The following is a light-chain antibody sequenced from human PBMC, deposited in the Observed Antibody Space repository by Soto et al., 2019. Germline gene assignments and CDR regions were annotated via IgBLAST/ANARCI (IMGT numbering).Light chain of an antibody. CDR3: HQYYNWPLT. V-gene: IGKV3-15*01. Sequence: EIVMTQSPATLSVSPGETATLSCRASQSVTTKLAWYQQKPGQAPRPLIYGASTRATGIPARFSGSGSGTEFTLTISSLQSEDFGVYYCHQYYNWPLTFGGGTKVEIK. CDR1: QSVTTK. J-gene: IGKJ4*01. CDR2: GAS.